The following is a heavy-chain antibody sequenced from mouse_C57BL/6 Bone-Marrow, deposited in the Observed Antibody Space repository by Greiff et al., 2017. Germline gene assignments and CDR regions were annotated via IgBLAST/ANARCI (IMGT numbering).Heavy chain of an antibody. CDR2: ISYDGSN. J-gene: IGHJ1*03. CDR1: GYSITSGYY. Sequence: EVKLMESGPGLVKPSQSLSLTCSVTGYSITSGYYWNWIRQFPGNKLEWMGYISYDGSNNYNPSLKNRISITRDTSKNQFFLKLNSVTTEDTATYYCARGGYGSSLWYFDVWAQGPRAPSPQ. V-gene: IGHV3-6*01. D-gene: IGHD1-1*01. CDR3: ARGGYGSSLWYFDV.